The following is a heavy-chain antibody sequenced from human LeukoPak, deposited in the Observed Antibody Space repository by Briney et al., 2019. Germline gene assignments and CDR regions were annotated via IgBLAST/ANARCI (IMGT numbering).Heavy chain of an antibody. CDR1: GFTFSSYE. J-gene: IGHJ4*02. Sequence: PGGSLRLSCAASGFTFSSYEMNWVRQAPGKGLEWVAVISYDGSNKFYADSVKGRFTLSRDNSKNTLYLQMNSLRIEDTAVYYCGRGSVGFGELNYWGQGTLVTVSS. CDR3: GRGSVGFGELNY. V-gene: IGHV3-30-3*01. CDR2: ISYDGSNK. D-gene: IGHD3-10*01.